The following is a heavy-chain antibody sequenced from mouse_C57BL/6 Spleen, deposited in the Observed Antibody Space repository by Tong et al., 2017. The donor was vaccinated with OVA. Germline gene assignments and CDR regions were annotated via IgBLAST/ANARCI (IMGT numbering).Heavy chain of an antibody. V-gene: IGHV1-42*01. CDR1: GYSFTGYY. D-gene: IGHD1-1*01. J-gene: IGHJ2*01. CDR3: ARGTYGSSYYFDY. Sequence: EVQLQESGPELVKPGASVKISCKASGYSFTGYYMNWVRQSPEKSLEWIGEINPSTGGTTYNQKFKAKATLTVDKSSSTAYMQLKSLTSEDSAVYYCARGTYGSSYYFDYWGQGTTLTVSS. CDR2: INPSTGGT.